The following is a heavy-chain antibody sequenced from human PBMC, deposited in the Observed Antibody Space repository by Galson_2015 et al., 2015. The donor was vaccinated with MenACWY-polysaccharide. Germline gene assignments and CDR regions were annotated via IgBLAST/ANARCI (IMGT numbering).Heavy chain of an antibody. CDR2: MNSNSGNT. CDR1: GYKFTSYD. D-gene: IGHD2-21*01. CDR3: ARIIARKYTFADS. Sequence: SVKVSCKASGYKFTSYDINWVRQATGQGLEWMGWMNSNSGNTGYAQKFQGRVTMTSNSAMTTAYMELSSLRSEDTAVYYCARIIARKYTFADSWGQGTLVTVSS. V-gene: IGHV1-8*01. J-gene: IGHJ4*02.